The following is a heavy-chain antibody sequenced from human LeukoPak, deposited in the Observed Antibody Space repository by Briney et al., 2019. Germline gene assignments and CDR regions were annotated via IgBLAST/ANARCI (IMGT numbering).Heavy chain of an antibody. CDR1: GSPISSGGYA. Sequence: SEPLSLTGAVPGSPISSGGYAWSWIRQPPGKGVGCIAYLYHNGSTNYNPSLKSRVTISVDTSKNQFSLKLSSVTAADTAVYYCARALYYDYVWGSPTHFDYWGQGTLVTVSS. J-gene: IGHJ4*02. CDR3: ARALYYDYVWGSPTHFDY. D-gene: IGHD3-16*01. CDR2: LYHNGST. V-gene: IGHV4-30-2*01.